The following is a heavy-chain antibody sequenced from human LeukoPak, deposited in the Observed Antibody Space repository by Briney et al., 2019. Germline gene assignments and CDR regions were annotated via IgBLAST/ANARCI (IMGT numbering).Heavy chain of an antibody. CDR2: INNDGSIT. D-gene: IGHD1-26*01. Sequence: SGGSLRLSCAASGFTFSSYWMHWVRQDPGKGLVWVSHINNDGSITNYADSVKGRFTISRDNAKNTLYLQINSPTAEDTAVYYCARLWYSGSSYYYYYMDVWGKGTTVTVSS. CDR1: GFTFSSYW. J-gene: IGHJ6*03. CDR3: ARLWYSGSSYYYYYMDV. V-gene: IGHV3-74*01.